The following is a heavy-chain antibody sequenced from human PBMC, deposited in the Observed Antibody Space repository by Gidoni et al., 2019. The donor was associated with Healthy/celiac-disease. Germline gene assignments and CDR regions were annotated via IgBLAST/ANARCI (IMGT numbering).Heavy chain of an antibody. D-gene: IGHD3-16*02. CDR2: INHSGST. CDR3: HGGSYPPGDY. CDR1: GGSFSGYY. J-gene: IGHJ4*02. Sequence: QVQLQQWGAGLLKPSETLSLTCAVYGGSFSGYYWSWIRQPPGKGLAWIGEINHSGSTNYNPSLKSRVTISVDTSKNQFSLKLSSVTAADTAVYYCHGGSYPPGDYWGQGTLVTVSS. V-gene: IGHV4-34*01.